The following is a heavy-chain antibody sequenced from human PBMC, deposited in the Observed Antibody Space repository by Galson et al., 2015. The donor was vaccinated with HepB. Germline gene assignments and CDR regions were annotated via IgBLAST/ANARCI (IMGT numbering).Heavy chain of an antibody. V-gene: IGHV1-18*01. CDR1: GYTFTSYG. CDR2: ISAYNGNT. D-gene: IGHD2-2*01. CDR3: ARVGERYCSSTSCYFYYYYMDV. J-gene: IGHJ6*03. Sequence: SVKVSCKASGYTFTSYGISWVRQAPGQGLEWMGWISAYNGNTNYAQKLQGRVTMTTDTSTSTAYMELRSLRSDDTAVYYCARVGERYCSSTSCYFYYYYMDVWGKGTTVTVSS.